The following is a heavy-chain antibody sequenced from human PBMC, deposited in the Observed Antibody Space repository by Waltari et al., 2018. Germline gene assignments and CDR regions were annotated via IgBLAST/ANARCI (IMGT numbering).Heavy chain of an antibody. Sequence: QVKLQESGPGLVKPSETLSLPCTVSLGSINNYYWSWIRQPPGKGLEWIASIYYIGSPRYDPSLKSRVTISVDTSNNHFSLRVNSVTAADTAVYYCARSPYDSFLDYWGPGTLVTVSS. D-gene: IGHD3-16*01. CDR3: ARSPYDSFLDY. J-gene: IGHJ4*02. CDR2: IYYIGSP. V-gene: IGHV4-59*01. CDR1: LGSINNYY.